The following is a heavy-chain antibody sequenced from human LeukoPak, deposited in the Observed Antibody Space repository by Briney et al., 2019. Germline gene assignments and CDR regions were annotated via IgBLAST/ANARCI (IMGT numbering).Heavy chain of an antibody. CDR2: IYYSGST. CDR1: GCSISSYY. CDR3: AGSYGSGTFDY. V-gene: IGHV4-59*01. D-gene: IGHD3-10*01. Sequence: PSGTLSLTCTVSGCSISSYYWSWIRQPPGKGLEWVGYIYYSGSTNYNPSLMSRVPISVDTSKNQFSLKLSSVTAADTAVYYCAGSYGSGTFDYWGKGTLVTVS. J-gene: IGHJ4*02.